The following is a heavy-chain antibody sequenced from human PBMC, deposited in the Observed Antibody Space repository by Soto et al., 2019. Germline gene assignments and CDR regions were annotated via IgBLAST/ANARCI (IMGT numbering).Heavy chain of an antibody. CDR1: GGSISSYY. J-gene: IGHJ3*02. D-gene: IGHD1-26*01. Sequence: SETLSLTCTVSGGSISSYYWSWIRQPPGKGLEWIGYIYYSGSTNYNPSLKSRVTISVDTSKNQFSLKLSSVTAADTAVYYCARLGWVVNPDALDIWGQGTMVTVSS. CDR2: IYYSGST. V-gene: IGHV4-59*08. CDR3: ARLGWVVNPDALDI.